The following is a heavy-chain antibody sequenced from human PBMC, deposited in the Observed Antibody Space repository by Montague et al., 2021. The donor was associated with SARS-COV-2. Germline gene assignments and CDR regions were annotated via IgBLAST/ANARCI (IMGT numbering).Heavy chain of an antibody. CDR3: ARSYGDYRDSYFDY. J-gene: IGHJ4*02. CDR2: XDWDEDQ. CDR1: GFSLNTSGMC. Sequence: PGLVKPTQTLTLTCTFSGFSLNTSGMCVSWIRQPPGKALEWLALXDWDEDQYYSTSLKTRLTITKDTSKNQVVLTMTNMDPIDTATYYCARSYGDYRDSYFDYWGQGTLVTVSS. D-gene: IGHD4-17*01. V-gene: IGHV2-70*01.